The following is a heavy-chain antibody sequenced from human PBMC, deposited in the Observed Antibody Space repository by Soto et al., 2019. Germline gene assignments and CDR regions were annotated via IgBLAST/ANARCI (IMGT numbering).Heavy chain of an antibody. CDR2: IYSGGST. J-gene: IGHJ1*01. CDR1: GFTVSSNY. D-gene: IGHD3-22*01. Sequence: EVQLVESGGGLIQPGGSLRLSCAASGFTVSSNYMSWVRQAPGKGLGWVSVIYSGGSTYYADSVKGRFTISRDNSKNTLYLQMNSVGAEDTAVYYCARDRVESGYPEYFQHWGQGTLVTVSS. CDR3: ARDRVESGYPEYFQH. V-gene: IGHV3-53*01.